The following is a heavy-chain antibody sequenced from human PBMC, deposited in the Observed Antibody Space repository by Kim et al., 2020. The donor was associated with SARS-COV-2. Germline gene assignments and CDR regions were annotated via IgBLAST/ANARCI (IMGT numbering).Heavy chain of an antibody. J-gene: IGHJ5*02. V-gene: IGHV4-31*03. CDR2: IYYSGST. CDR1: GGSISSGGYY. D-gene: IGHD1-7*01. Sequence: SETLSLTCTVSGGSISSGGYYWSWIRQHPGKGLEWIGYIYYSGSTYYNPSLKSRVTISVDTSKNQFSLKLSSVTAADTAVYYCAREVPITGTTVGWFDPWGQGTLVTVSS. CDR3: AREVPITGTTVGWFDP.